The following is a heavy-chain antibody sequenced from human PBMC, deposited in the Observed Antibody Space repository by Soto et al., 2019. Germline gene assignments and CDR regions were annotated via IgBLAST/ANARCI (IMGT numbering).Heavy chain of an antibody. D-gene: IGHD3-16*01. CDR3: AGSMTPSEFGAFDI. J-gene: IGHJ3*02. V-gene: IGHV1-3*01. CDR2: INAGNGNT. CDR1: GYTFTSYA. Sequence: ASVKVSCKASGYTFTSYAMHWVRQAPGQRLECMGWINAGNGNTKYSQKFQRRVTITRDTSASTAYMQLSSLRSDDTAVYYCAGSMTPSEFGAFDIWGQGTMVTVSS.